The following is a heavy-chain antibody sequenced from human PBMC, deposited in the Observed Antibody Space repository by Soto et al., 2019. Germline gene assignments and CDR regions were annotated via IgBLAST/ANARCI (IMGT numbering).Heavy chain of an antibody. V-gene: IGHV3-53*01. J-gene: IGHJ4*02. Sequence: EVQLVESGGGLIQPGGSLRLSCAVSGFTVSNNYMSWDRQAPGKGLEGVSVIYSGGYTAYGDSVKGRFTISRDNSKNPQKLQMKGLRADARALYYCAPERGGGGYWGQGTLVTVSS. D-gene: IGHD3-10*01. CDR2: IYSGGYT. CDR1: GFTVSNNY. CDR3: APERGGGGY.